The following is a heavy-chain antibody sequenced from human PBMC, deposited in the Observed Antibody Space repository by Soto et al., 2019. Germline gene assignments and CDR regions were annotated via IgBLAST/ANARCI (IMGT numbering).Heavy chain of an antibody. Sequence: PSETLSLTCTVSGGSISSYYWSWIRQPPGKGLEWIGYIYYSGSTNYNPSLKSRVTISVDTSKNQFSLKLSSVTAADTAVYYCARGRSYGDYDPLDAFDIWGQGTMVTVSS. CDR2: IYYSGST. D-gene: IGHD4-17*01. CDR3: ARGRSYGDYDPLDAFDI. J-gene: IGHJ3*02. V-gene: IGHV4-59*01. CDR1: GGSISSYY.